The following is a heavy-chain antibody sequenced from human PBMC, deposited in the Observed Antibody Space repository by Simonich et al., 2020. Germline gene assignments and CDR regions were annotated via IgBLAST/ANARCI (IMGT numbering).Heavy chain of an antibody. CDR2: NSGSGGST. J-gene: IGHJ4*02. CDR1: GFTFSSYA. Sequence: EVQLLESGGGLVQPGGSLRLSCAASGFTFSSYAMSWVRQAPGKGLKWVSANSGSGGSTYYADSVKGRFTISRANSKNTLYLQMNSQRAEDTAVYYCATYYFDYWGQGTLVTVSS. V-gene: IGHV3-23*01. CDR3: ATYYFDY.